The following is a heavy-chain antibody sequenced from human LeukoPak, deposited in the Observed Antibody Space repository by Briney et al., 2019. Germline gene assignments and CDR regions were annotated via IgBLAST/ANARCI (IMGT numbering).Heavy chain of an antibody. D-gene: IGHD5-18*01. V-gene: IGHV4-34*01. CDR2: IYYTGST. CDR1: GFTFSSYG. CDR3: ARGRAGRGYSYVIYYYYYMDV. J-gene: IGHJ6*03. Sequence: PGGSLRLSCEASGFTFSSYGMNWVRQPPGKGLEWIGSIYYTGSTYYNPSLKSRVTISVDTSKNQFSLRLTSVTAADTAVYYCARGRAGRGYSYVIYYYYYMDVWGKGTTVTVSS.